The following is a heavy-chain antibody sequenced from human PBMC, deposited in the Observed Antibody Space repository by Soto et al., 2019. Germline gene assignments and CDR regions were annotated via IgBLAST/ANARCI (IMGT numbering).Heavy chain of an antibody. J-gene: IGHJ5*02. CDR3: AREIFGSWFDP. Sequence: SETLSLTCTVSGGSISSYYWSWIRQPPGKGLEWIGYIYYSGSTNYNPSLKSRVTTSVDTSKNQFSLKLSSVTAADTAVYYCAREIFGSWFDPWGQGTLVTVS. CDR2: IYYSGST. CDR1: GGSISSYY. V-gene: IGHV4-59*01. D-gene: IGHD3-3*01.